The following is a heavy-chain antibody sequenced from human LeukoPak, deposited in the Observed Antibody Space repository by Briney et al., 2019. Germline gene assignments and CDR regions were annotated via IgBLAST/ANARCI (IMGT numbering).Heavy chain of an antibody. CDR3: SRDSLSSCGGDCYSGLDV. V-gene: IGHV3-74*01. D-gene: IGHD2-21*02. CDR2: IKKGGSST. J-gene: IGHJ6*02. CDR1: GFTFKQFR. Sequence: GSLRPPWATPGFTFKQFRVDLVRPAPGGGPILVPRIKKGGSSTTYADSVKGRFTISRDNAKNTLYLQMNSLRAEDTAVYYCSRDSLSSCGGDCYSGLDVWGQGTTVTVSS.